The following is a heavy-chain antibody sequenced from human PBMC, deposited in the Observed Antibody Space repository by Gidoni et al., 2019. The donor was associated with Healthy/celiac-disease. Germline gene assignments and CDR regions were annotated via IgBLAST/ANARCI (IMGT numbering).Heavy chain of an antibody. CDR1: GFTFSSYA. V-gene: IGHV3-23*01. Sequence: EVQLLESGGGLVQPGGSLRLSCAASGFTFSSYAMGWVRQAPGKGLEWVSAISGSGGSTYYADSVKGRFTISRDNSKNTLYLQMNSLRAEDTAVYYCAKGVWVVVVAGAHFDYWGQGTLVTVSS. D-gene: IGHD2-15*01. CDR2: ISGSGGST. CDR3: AKGVWVVVVAGAHFDY. J-gene: IGHJ4*02.